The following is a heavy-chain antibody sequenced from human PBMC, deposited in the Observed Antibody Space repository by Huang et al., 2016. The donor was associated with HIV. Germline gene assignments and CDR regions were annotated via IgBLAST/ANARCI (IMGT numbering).Heavy chain of an antibody. CDR2: ISPTLGTA. V-gene: IGHV1-69*01. J-gene: IGHJ4*02. CDR3: ATVDYYDTSGPQRGYFDN. CDR1: GGSFRNFA. Sequence: QVQLVQSGAEVKKPGSSVKVSCKASGGSFRNFAIGWVRQAPGQGLEWMGGISPTLGTANYEQKFQGRVTIIADESTSTAYMELSSLRSEDMAVYYCATVDYYDTSGPQRGYFDNWGQGTLVTVSS. D-gene: IGHD3-22*01.